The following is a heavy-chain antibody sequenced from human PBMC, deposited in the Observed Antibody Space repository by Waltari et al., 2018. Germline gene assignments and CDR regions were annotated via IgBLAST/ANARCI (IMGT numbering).Heavy chain of an antibody. D-gene: IGHD2-2*01. CDR1: GYSFTRHW. J-gene: IGHJ4*02. V-gene: IGHV5-10-1*01. CDR3: VRHRTTYPLEIDY. Sequence: EVQLVQSGAEVKKPEESLRISCEGSGYSFTRHWISWVRQLPGKGLGWGGRIDPSDSFRNYGPAFEGHVTISVDQSLRTAYLQWDSLKASDTAIYYCVRHRTTYPLEIDYWGQGTLVTVSS. CDR2: IDPSDSFR.